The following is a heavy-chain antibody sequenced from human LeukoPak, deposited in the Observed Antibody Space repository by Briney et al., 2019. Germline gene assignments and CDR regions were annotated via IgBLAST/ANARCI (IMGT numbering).Heavy chain of an antibody. Sequence: GGSLRLSCAASGFTFSIYGTHWVRQAPGKGLEWVAVIANDGKTTYYADSVKGRFTISRDNSKNTMYLQMNSLRAEDTAVHYCAKERHYDFWSGYSGFDYWGQGTLVTVSS. CDR1: GFTFSIYG. D-gene: IGHD3-3*01. V-gene: IGHV3-30*18. CDR3: AKERHYDFWSGYSGFDY. J-gene: IGHJ4*02. CDR2: IANDGKTT.